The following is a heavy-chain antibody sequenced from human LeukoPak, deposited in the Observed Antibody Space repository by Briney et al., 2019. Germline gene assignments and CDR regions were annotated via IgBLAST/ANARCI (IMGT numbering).Heavy chain of an antibody. CDR1: GYTFTGYY. CDR2: VNPNSGGT. V-gene: IGHV1-2*02. CDR3: ARVAVAGTFEYYFDY. J-gene: IGHJ4*02. Sequence: ASVKVSCKASGYTFTGYYMHWVRQAPGQGLEWMGWVNPNSGGTKYAQKFQGRVTMTRDTSISTAYVELSRLRSDDTAIYYCARVAVAGTFEYYFDYWGQGSLVIVSS. D-gene: IGHD6-19*01.